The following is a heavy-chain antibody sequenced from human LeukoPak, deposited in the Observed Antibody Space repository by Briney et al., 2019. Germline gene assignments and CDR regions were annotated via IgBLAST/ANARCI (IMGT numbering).Heavy chain of an antibody. D-gene: IGHD3-3*01. Sequence: SVKVSCKASGGTFSSYAISWVRQAPGQGLEWMGRIIPIFGTANYAQKFQGRVTITTDESTSTAYMELSSLRSEDTAVYYCARGSKMRSGPFYYWGQGTLVPVSS. J-gene: IGHJ4*01. V-gene: IGHV1-69*05. CDR2: IIPIFGTA. CDR1: GGTFSSYA. CDR3: ARGSKMRSGPFYY.